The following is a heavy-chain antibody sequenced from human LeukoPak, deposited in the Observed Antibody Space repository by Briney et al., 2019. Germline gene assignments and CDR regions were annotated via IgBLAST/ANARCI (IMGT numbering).Heavy chain of an antibody. V-gene: IGHV4-59*08. Sequence: SETLSLTCSVSGGAVSSFYWSWIRQSPGKGLEWIGYFYYSGSTKYNPSLKSRVTMSVDTSKNQLSLKLRSVTAADTAMYYCARHRFASAVILDYWGQGDLAAVSS. CDR3: ARHRFASAVILDY. D-gene: IGHD2-21*02. CDR1: GGAVSSFY. CDR2: FYYSGST. J-gene: IGHJ4*02.